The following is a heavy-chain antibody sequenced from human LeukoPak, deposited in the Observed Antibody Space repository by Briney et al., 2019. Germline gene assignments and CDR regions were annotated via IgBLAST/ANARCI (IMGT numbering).Heavy chain of an antibody. Sequence: PETLSLTCAVSGGSISSSNWWSWVRQPPGKGLEWIGEIYHSGSTNYNPSLKSRVTISVDKSKNQFSLKLSSVTAADTAVYYCASPQYSSGWYGDGYWGQGTLVTVSS. D-gene: IGHD6-19*01. V-gene: IGHV4-4*03. CDR1: GGSISSSNW. J-gene: IGHJ4*02. CDR2: IYHSGST. CDR3: ASPQYSSGWYGDGY.